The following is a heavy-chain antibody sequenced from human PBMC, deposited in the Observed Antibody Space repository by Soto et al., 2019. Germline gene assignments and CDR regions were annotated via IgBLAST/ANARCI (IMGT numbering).Heavy chain of an antibody. CDR1: GGSISSYY. J-gene: IGHJ6*02. D-gene: IGHD2-2*01. CDR2: IYTSGST. Sequence: SETLSLTCTVSGGSISSYYWSWIRQPAGKGLEWIGRIYTSGSTNYNPSLKSRVTMSLDTSKNRFSLKLTSVTAADTALYYCARGNCSSPNCYSFSGYYGMDVWGQGTTVTVSS. V-gene: IGHV4-4*07. CDR3: ARGNCSSPNCYSFSGYYGMDV.